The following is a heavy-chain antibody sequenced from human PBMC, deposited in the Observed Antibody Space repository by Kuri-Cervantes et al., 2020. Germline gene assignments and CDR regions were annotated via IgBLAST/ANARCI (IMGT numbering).Heavy chain of an antibody. V-gene: IGHV1-69*02. J-gene: IGHJ6*02. CDR3: ARGESGDYYSTMGGYYYGMDV. Sequence: SVKVSCKASGGTFSSYTISWVRQAPGQGLEWMGRIIPILGIANYAQKFQGRVTITADKSTSTAYMELSSLRSDDTAVYYCARGESGDYYSTMGGYYYGMDVWGQGTTVTVSS. CDR1: GGTFSSYT. CDR2: IIPILGIA. D-gene: IGHD2/OR15-2a*01.